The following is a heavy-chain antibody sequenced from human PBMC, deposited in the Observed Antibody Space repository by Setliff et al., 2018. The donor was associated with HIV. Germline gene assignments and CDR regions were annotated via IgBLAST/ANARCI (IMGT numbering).Heavy chain of an antibody. Sequence: GGSLRLSCAASGFTFSTYAMSWVRQAPGKGLEWVSGISGSGGSTYYADSVKGRFTISRDNSKNTLYLQMNSLRAEDTAVYYCAKYWSSGYEARNWFDPWGQGTLVTVSS. CDR2: ISGSGGST. CDR1: GFTFSTYA. J-gene: IGHJ5*02. D-gene: IGHD3-22*01. V-gene: IGHV3-23*01. CDR3: AKYWSSGYEARNWFDP.